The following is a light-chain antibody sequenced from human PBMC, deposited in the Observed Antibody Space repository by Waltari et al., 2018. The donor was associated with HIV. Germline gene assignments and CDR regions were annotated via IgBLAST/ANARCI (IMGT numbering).Light chain of an antibody. CDR1: QSLLRRSNHLNY. Sequence: DIVLTQSPDSLAVSLGGKATINCKSSQSLLRRSNHLNYLAWYQKKPRQPPRLLIPWASSRESGVPDRFSGSGSGTDFTLTISNLQAEDVAIYYCQQYSSVPVTFGGGTEVEIK. V-gene: IGKV4-1*01. J-gene: IGKJ4*01. CDR2: WAS. CDR3: QQYSSVPVT.